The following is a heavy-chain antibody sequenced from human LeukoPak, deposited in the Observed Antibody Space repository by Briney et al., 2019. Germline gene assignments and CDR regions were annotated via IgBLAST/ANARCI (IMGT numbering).Heavy chain of an antibody. D-gene: IGHD6-19*01. CDR1: GFTFSNYE. Sequence: AGSLGLYCAAPGFTFSNYEMNWVRQAPGKGLEWISYITSSGNTIYYANSVKGRFTISRDNAKNSLYLQMNSLRAEDTAVYYCARPRRPERGSGWNYGVDPFDYCGQGTLVTVSS. CDR3: ARPRRPERGSGWNYGVDPFDY. CDR2: ITSSGNTI. V-gene: IGHV3-48*03. J-gene: IGHJ4*02.